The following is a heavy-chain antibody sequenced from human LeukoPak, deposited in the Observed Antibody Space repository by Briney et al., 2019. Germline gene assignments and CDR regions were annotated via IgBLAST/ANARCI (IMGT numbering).Heavy chain of an antibody. CDR3: ARVTAMVPSDAFDI. V-gene: IGHV4-61*02. Sequence: SETLSLTCTVSGGSISSGSYYWSWIRQPAGKGLEWIGRIYTSGSTNYNPSLKSRVTISVDTSKNQFSLKLSSVTAADTAVYYCARVTAMVPSDAFDIWGQGTMVTVSS. D-gene: IGHD5-18*01. CDR1: GGSISSGSYY. J-gene: IGHJ3*02. CDR2: IYTSGST.